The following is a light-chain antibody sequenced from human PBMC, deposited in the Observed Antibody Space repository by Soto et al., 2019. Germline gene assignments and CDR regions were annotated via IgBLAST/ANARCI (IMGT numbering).Light chain of an antibody. Sequence: DIQMTQSPSSLSASVGDRVTITCQASQDIRKYLNWYQQKPGRAPKLLIYGASNLETGVPSRFSGSGYGTDFTFTLSRLQPEDIATYFCQHYDNPPPFTFGPGTKVAIK. V-gene: IGKV1-33*01. CDR2: GAS. CDR1: QDIRKY. J-gene: IGKJ3*01. CDR3: QHYDNPPPFT.